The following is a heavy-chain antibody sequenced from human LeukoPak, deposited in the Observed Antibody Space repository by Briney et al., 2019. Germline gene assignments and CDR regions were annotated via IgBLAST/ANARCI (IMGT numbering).Heavy chain of an antibody. CDR3: ARASRVEWDPDY. D-gene: IGHD3-3*01. J-gene: IGHJ4*02. Sequence: SVPVSCMPSGYTFTRYGISWVRQAPGQGREWMGWVSAYNGNTNYAQKLQARVTMTTDTSTSTAYMELRSLRSDDTAVYYCARASRVEWDPDYWGQGTLVTVSS. CDR1: GYTFTRYG. V-gene: IGHV1-18*01. CDR2: VSAYNGNT.